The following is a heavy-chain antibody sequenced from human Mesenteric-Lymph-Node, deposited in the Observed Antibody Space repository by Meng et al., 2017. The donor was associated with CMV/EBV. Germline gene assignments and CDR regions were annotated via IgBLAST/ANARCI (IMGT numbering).Heavy chain of an antibody. J-gene: IGHJ4*02. Sequence: GGSLRLSCAASGFTLSRHSANWVRQAPGKGLEWVSYISSTSGTIHYADSVKGRFTISRDNAKNSLYLQMNSLRAEDTAVYYCARGNNWNDFDLWGQGTLVTVSS. V-gene: IGHV3-48*04. CDR2: ISSTSGTI. CDR3: ARGNNWNDFDL. CDR1: GFTLSRHS. D-gene: IGHD1-20*01.